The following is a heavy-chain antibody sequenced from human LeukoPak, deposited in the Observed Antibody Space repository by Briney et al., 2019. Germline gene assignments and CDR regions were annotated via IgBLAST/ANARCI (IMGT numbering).Heavy chain of an antibody. D-gene: IGHD3-10*01. J-gene: IGHJ4*02. CDR3: AKSWWESLWFGELYLDY. V-gene: IGHV3-30*02. Sequence: GGSLRLSCAASGFTFSSYGMHWVRQAPGKGLEWVAFIRDDGRNKYYADSVKGRFTISRDNSKNTLYLQMNSLRAEDTAVYYCAKSWWESLWFGELYLDYWGQGTLVTVSS. CDR1: GFTFSSYG. CDR2: IRDDGRNK.